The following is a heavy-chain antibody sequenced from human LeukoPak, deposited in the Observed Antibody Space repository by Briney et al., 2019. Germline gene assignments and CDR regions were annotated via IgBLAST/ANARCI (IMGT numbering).Heavy chain of an antibody. CDR3: ARDGIAVAGRGLDP. V-gene: IGHV4-34*01. J-gene: IGHJ5*02. CDR2: INHSGST. CDR1: GGSFSGYY. D-gene: IGHD6-19*01. Sequence: SETLSLTCAVYGGSFSGYYWSWIRQPPGKGLEWIGEINHSGSTNYNPSLKSRVTISVDTSKNQFSLKLSSVTAADTAVYYCARDGIAVAGRGLDPWGQGTLVTVSS.